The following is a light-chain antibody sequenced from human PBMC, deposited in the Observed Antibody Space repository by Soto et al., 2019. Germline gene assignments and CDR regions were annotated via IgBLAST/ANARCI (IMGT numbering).Light chain of an antibody. CDR3: CSYAGDPYV. Sequence: QSVLTQPASVSGSPGQSIAISCTGTSSDVGSYNSVSWYQQHPGKAPKLMIYEGSKRPSGVSDRFSGSKSCNTASLTISGLQAEDEADYYCCSYAGDPYVFGTGTKLTVL. V-gene: IGLV2-23*01. CDR1: SSDVGSYNS. J-gene: IGLJ1*01. CDR2: EGS.